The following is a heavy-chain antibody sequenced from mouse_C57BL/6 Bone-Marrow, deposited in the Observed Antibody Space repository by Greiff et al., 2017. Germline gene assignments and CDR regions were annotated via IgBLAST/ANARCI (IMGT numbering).Heavy chain of an antibody. CDR3: ARGTTVAHGAMDY. J-gene: IGHJ4*01. V-gene: IGHV1-9*01. Sequence: VKVVESGAELMKPGASVKLSCKATGYTFTGYWIEWVKQRPGHGLEWIGEILPGSGSTNYNEKFKGKATFTADTSSNTAYMQLSSLTTEDSAIYYDARGTTVAHGAMDYWGQGTSVTVSS. CDR2: ILPGSGST. CDR1: GYTFTGYW. D-gene: IGHD1-1*01.